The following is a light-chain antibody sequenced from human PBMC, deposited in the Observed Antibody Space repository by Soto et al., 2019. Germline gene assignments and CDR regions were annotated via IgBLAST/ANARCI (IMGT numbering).Light chain of an antibody. V-gene: IGKV1-5*01. Sequence: DIQMTQSPSTLSASVGDRVTITCRASQSISSWLAWYQQKPGKAPKLLIYDASSLGSGVPSRFSGSGSGTEFTLTISSLQPDDFATYYCQQYNSYSRTLGQGTKVDIK. CDR3: QQYNSYSRT. CDR2: DAS. J-gene: IGKJ1*01. CDR1: QSISSW.